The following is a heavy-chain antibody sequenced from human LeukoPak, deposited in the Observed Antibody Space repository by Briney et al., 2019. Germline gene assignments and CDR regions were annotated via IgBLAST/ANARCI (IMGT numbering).Heavy chain of an antibody. CDR2: INHSGST. CDR3: ARSSEGRYYYDSSGYSYYYYYMDV. D-gene: IGHD3-22*01. CDR1: GGSFSAYY. V-gene: IGHV4-34*01. Sequence: PSETLSLTCSVYGGSFSAYYWSWIRQPPGKGLEWIGEINHSGSTNSNPSLKSRVTISVDTSKNQFSLKLSSVTAADTAVYYCARSSEGRYYYDSSGYSYYYYYMDVWGKGTTVTISS. J-gene: IGHJ6*03.